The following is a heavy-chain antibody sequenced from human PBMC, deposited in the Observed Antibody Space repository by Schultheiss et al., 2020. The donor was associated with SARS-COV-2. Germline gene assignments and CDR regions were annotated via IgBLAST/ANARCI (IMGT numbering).Heavy chain of an antibody. CDR2: ISNTGSYT. CDR3: ARELNWGDDAFDI. Sequence: GESLKISCAASGFTFSDYYMSWIRQTPGKGLEWVSYISNTGSYTNYADSVKDRFTISRDNAKNSLYLQIDNLRAEDTAVYYCARELNWGDDAFDIWGQWTKVTVSS. J-gene: IGHJ3*02. V-gene: IGHV3-11*05. CDR1: GFTFSDYY. D-gene: IGHD7-27*01.